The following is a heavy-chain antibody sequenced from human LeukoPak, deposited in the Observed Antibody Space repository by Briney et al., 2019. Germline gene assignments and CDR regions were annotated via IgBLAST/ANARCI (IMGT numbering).Heavy chain of an antibody. CDR1: GFNFYDYG. J-gene: IGHJ4*02. V-gene: IGHV3-20*04. CDR2: INWNGGST. D-gene: IGHD1-26*01. Sequence: GGSLRLSCAASGFNFYDYGMSWVRQAPGKGLEWVSAINWNGGSTIYADSVKGRFTISRDDAKNSLYLQMNSLRAEDTALYYCARDGPGGGSYYSNYWGQGTLVTVSS. CDR3: ARDGPGGGSYYSNY.